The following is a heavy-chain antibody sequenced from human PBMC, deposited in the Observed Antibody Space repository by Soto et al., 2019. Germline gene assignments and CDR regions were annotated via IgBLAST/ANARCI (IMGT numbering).Heavy chain of an antibody. CDR2: INHSGST. Sequence: SETLSLTCAVYGGSFSGYYWSWIRQPPGKGLEWIGEINHSGSTNYNPSLKSRVTISVDTSKNQFSLKLSSVTAADTAVYYCARGDYDILTGPQRGFDPWGQGTLVTVSS. J-gene: IGHJ5*02. D-gene: IGHD3-9*01. CDR1: GGSFSGYY. V-gene: IGHV4-34*01. CDR3: ARGDYDILTGPQRGFDP.